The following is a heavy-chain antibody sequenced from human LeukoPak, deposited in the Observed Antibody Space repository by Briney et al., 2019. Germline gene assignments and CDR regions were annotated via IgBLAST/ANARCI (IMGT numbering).Heavy chain of an antibody. CDR3: AKASPVWGSKYYFDY. CDR1: GFTFSSYA. CDR2: ISGSGGNT. D-gene: IGHD3-16*01. V-gene: IGHV3-23*01. Sequence: PGGSLRLSCAASGFTFSSYAVSWVRQAPGKGLEWVSAISGSGGNTYYADSVKGRFTISRDNSKNTLYLQMNSLRAEDTAVYCCAKASPVWGSKYYFDYWGQGTLVTVSS. J-gene: IGHJ4*02.